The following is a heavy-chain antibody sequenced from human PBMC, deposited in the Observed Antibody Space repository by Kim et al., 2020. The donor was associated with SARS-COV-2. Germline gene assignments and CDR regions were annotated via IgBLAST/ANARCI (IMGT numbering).Heavy chain of an antibody. Sequence: GGSLRLSCAASGFTFSSYAMSWVRQAPGKGLEWVSAISGSGGSTYYADSVKGRFTISRDNSKNTLYLQMNSLRAEDTAVYYRAKDRGKGMVRGIFDYWGQGSLVTVSS. J-gene: IGHJ4*02. CDR2: ISGSGGST. CDR3: AKDRGKGMVRGIFDY. V-gene: IGHV3-23*01. D-gene: IGHD3-10*01. CDR1: GFTFSSYA.